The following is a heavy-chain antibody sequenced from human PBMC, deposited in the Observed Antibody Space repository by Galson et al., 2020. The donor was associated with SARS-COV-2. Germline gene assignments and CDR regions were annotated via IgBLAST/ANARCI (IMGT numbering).Heavy chain of an antibody. V-gene: IGHV4-30-2*01. D-gene: IGHD3-16*01. CDR2: IYHTGSS. Sequence: SETLSLTCAVSGGSISSGGYSWSWIRQPPGKGLEWIGYIYHTGSSYYNPSLKSRVTISVDRSRNHFSLKLSSVTAADTAVYYCARRRGDSTFDYWGQGTLVTVSS. CDR1: GGSISSGGYS. CDR3: ARRRGDSTFDY. J-gene: IGHJ4*02.